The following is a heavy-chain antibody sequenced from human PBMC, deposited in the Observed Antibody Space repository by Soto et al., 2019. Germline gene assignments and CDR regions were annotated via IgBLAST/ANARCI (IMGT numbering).Heavy chain of an antibody. CDR1: GGSISSSDYW. CDR2: IYYTGST. Sequence: QLQLQEPGPGLVKPAETLSLTCTVSGGSISSSDYWWGWIRQPPGKGLEWIGSIYYTGSTYYNPSLKSRVIISVDTSKNQFSLRLSSVTAADTAVYYCARQIGRGSWSLDHWGQGTLVTVSS. CDR3: ARQIGRGSWSLDH. V-gene: IGHV4-39*01. D-gene: IGHD6-13*01. J-gene: IGHJ4*02.